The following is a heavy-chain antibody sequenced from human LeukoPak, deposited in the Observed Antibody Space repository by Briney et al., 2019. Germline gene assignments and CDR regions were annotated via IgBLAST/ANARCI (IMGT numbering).Heavy chain of an antibody. CDR2: TVSRGTT. V-gene: IGHV3-23*01. Sequence: GGSLRLSCVASGFTFTSDAMNWVRQAPGKGLEWVSSTVSRGTTQYADSVKGRFTVSRDTSKNALYLQMNSLRADDTAVYYCAKCSTSAYTTGWCNWIDPWGQGTLVTVSS. CDR3: AKCSTSAYTTGWCNWIDP. D-gene: IGHD6-19*01. J-gene: IGHJ5*02. CDR1: GFTFTSDA.